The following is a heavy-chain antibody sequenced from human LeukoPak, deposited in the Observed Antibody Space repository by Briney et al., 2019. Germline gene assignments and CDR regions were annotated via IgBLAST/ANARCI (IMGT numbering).Heavy chain of an antibody. J-gene: IGHJ4*02. D-gene: IGHD2-15*01. CDR3: ARLRIGYCSGGSCYGLFDY. CDR1: GGSISSSSYY. CDR2: IYYSGST. V-gene: IGHV4-39*01. Sequence: SETLSLTCTVSGGSISSSSYYWGWIRQPPGKGLEWIGSIYYSGSTYYNPSPKSRVTISVDTSKNQFSLKLSSVTAADTAVYYCARLRIGYCSGGSCYGLFDYWGQGTLVTVSS.